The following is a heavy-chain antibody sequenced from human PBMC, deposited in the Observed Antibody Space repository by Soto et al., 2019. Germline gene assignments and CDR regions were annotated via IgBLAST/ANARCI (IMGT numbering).Heavy chain of an antibody. CDR1: GYTFTGYY. CDR3: ARGGKRIITMVRVSANGMDV. CDR2: INPNSGGT. Sequence: ASVKVSCKASGYTFTGYYMHWVRQAPGQGLEWMGWINPNSGGTNYAQKFQGWVTMTRDTSISTAYMELSRLRSDDTAVYYCARGGKRIITMVRVSANGMDVWGQGTTVTVSS. D-gene: IGHD3-10*01. J-gene: IGHJ6*02. V-gene: IGHV1-2*04.